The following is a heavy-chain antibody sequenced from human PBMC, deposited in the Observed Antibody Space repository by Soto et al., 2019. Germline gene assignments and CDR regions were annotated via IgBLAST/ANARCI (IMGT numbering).Heavy chain of an antibody. J-gene: IGHJ3*01. Sequence: QMTLKESGPTLVKPTQTLTLTCSFSGFSFSTSGVGVGWVRQPPGKALEWLALIYWSGDEHYRPSLKSRLTITKDTSKNQVVLIMTNMDPVDTATYYCARGLATLPVFAFDVWAKGQRSPSLQ. D-gene: IGHD6-6*01. CDR3: ARGLATLPVFAFDV. CDR2: IYWSGDE. CDR1: GFSFSTSGVG. V-gene: IGHV2-5*01.